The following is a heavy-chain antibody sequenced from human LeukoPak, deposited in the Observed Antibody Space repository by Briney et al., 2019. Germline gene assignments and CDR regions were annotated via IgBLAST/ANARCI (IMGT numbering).Heavy chain of an antibody. J-gene: IGHJ4*02. CDR3: GRASWVSSADAVW. V-gene: IGHV3-23*01. D-gene: IGHD3-16*01. Sequence: GGSLTLSCAASGLSFSSFAMSWVRQAPARGLQWLSSMKGTGETFYADSVRGRFTLSRDDSRNTVYLQLNNLRVEDTAVYYCGRASWVSSADAVWWGQGTVVTVSS. CDR2: MKGTGET. CDR1: GLSFSSFA.